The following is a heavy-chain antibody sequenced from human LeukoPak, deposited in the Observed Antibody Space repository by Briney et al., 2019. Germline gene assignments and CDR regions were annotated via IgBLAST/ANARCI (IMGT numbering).Heavy chain of an antibody. V-gene: IGHV1-18*04. CDR1: GYTFTGYY. Sequence: ASVKVSCKASGYTFTGYYMHWVRQAPGQGLEWMGWISAYNGNTNYAQKLQGRVTMTTDTSTSTAYMELRSLRSDDTAVYYCARDSGSGYSYGEFDYWGQGTLVTVSS. CDR3: ARDSGSGYSYGEFDY. CDR2: ISAYNGNT. D-gene: IGHD5-18*01. J-gene: IGHJ4*02.